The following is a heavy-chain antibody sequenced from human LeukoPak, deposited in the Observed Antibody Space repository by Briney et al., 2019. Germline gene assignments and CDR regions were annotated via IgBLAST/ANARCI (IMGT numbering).Heavy chain of an antibody. CDR2: TYYRSKWYN. CDR1: GDSVSSDSAA. D-gene: IGHD6-6*01. Sequence: SQTLSPTCAISGDSVSSDSAAWNWIRQSPSRGLEWMGRTYYRSKWYNDYAVSVKSRITISPDTSKNQFSLQLNSVTPEDTAVYYCARDLSLAMYEWGQGTLVTVSS. J-gene: IGHJ4*02. V-gene: IGHV6-1*01. CDR3: ARDLSLAMYE.